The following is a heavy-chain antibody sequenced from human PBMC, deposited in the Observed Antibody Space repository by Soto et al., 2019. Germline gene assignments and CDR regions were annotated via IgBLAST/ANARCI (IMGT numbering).Heavy chain of an antibody. D-gene: IGHD3-3*01. Sequence: GGSLRLSCVASSFSFSTYDMDWVRNAPGKAPEWIAHISTTSFTIYYADSVKGRFTISRDNVRNSLYLEMKSLRDEDTAVYYCARDRCFDGSCYAASDFWVQGIQVTV. CDR3: ARDRCFDGSCYAASDF. CDR1: SFSFSTYD. J-gene: IGHJ4*01. V-gene: IGHV3-48*02. CDR2: ISTTSFTI.